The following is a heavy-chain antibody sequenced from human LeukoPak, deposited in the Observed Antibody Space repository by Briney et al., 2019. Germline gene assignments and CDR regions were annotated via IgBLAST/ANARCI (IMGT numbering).Heavy chain of an antibody. D-gene: IGHD3-22*01. V-gene: IGHV1-18*01. CDR2: ISGYNGNT. Sequence: ASVKVSCKASDYAFTSYGITWVRQAPGQGLEWMGWISGYNGNTKYAQKFQDGVTLTTDTSTSTAYLDLRSLRSDDTAVYYCARDTRYYYDRTSYPKYDYWGQGTLVTVSS. CDR1: DYAFTSYG. CDR3: ARDTRYYYDRTSYPKYDY. J-gene: IGHJ4*02.